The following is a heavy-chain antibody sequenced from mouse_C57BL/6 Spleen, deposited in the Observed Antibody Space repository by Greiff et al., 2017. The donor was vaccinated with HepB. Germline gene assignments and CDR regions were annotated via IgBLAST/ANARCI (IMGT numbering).Heavy chain of an antibody. J-gene: IGHJ1*03. CDR2: IDPSDSYT. Sequence: QVQLQQPGAELVKPGASVKLSCKASGYTFTSYWMQWVKQRPGQGLEWIGEIDPSDSYTNYNQKFKGKATLTVDTSSSTAYMQLSSLTSEDSAVYYCARAPYGSSYYWYFDVWGTGTTVTVSS. CDR3: ARAPYGSSYYWYFDV. CDR1: GYTFTSYW. V-gene: IGHV1-50*01. D-gene: IGHD1-1*01.